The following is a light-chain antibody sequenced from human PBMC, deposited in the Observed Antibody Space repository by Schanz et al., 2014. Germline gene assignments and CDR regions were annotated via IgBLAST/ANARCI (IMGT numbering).Light chain of an antibody. CDR1: QSVSSN. J-gene: IGKJ5*01. Sequence: EIVMTQSPDTLSVSPGERATLSCRASQSVSSNLAWYQQKVGQTPRLLIYGASTRATGIPARFSGGGSGTEFTLTISSLEPEDFAVYFCQQRHTWPLTFGQGTRLDIK. CDR3: QQRHTWPLT. V-gene: IGKV3-15*01. CDR2: GAS.